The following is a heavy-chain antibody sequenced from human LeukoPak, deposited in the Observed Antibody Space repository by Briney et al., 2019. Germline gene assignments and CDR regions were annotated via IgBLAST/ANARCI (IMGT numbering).Heavy chain of an antibody. V-gene: IGHV4-59*01. J-gene: IGHJ1*01. CDR1: GGSISSYY. CDR2: IYYSGST. CDR3: ARGRPDNYCDRSGYYFQH. Sequence: SETLSLTCTVSGGSISSYYWSWIRQPPGKGLEWIGCIYYSGSTNYNPSLKSRVTISVDTSKNQFSLKLSSVTAADTAVYYCARGRPDNYCDRSGYYFQHWGEGAQVTVSS. D-gene: IGHD3-22*01.